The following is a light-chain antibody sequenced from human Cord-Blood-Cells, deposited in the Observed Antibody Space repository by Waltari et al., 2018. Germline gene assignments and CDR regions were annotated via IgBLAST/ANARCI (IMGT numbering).Light chain of an antibody. J-gene: IGLJ3*02. CDR3: CSYAGSYTWV. Sequence: QSALTQPRSVSGSPGQSVTIACTGTSSDVGGSNYVFCYQQHPGKAPRLMIYDVSKRPSWIPDRFSGSKSGSTASLTISGLQAEDEADYYCCSYAGSYTWVFGGGTNLTVL. CDR1: SSDVGGSNY. V-gene: IGLV2-11*01. CDR2: DVS.